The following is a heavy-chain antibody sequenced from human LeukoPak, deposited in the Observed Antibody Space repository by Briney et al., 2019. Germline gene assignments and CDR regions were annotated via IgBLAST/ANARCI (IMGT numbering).Heavy chain of an antibody. CDR2: IYYSGST. V-gene: IGHV4-59*01. CDR3: ARSPMVRGVIMLPYYYYYYMDV. Sequence: SETLSLTCTVSGGSISSYYWSWIRQPPGKGLEWIGYIYYSGSTNYNPSLKSRVTISVDTSKNQFSLKLSSVTAADTVVYYCARSPMVRGVIMLPYYYYYYMDVWGKGTTVTVSS. J-gene: IGHJ6*03. D-gene: IGHD3-10*01. CDR1: GGSISSYY.